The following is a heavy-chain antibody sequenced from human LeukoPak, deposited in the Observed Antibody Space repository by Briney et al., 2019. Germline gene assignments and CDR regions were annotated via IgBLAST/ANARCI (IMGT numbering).Heavy chain of an antibody. CDR2: ISPIFGTA. D-gene: IGHD3-22*01. CDR3: AREVPYDSSGYHQWYFDY. CDR1: GGTFSSYA. Sequence: SVKVSCKASGGTFSSYAISWVRQAPGQGLEWMGGISPIFGTANYAQKFQGRVTITADESTSTAYMELSSLRSEDTAVYYCAREVPYDSSGYHQWYFDYWGQGTLVTVSS. V-gene: IGHV1-69*13. J-gene: IGHJ4*02.